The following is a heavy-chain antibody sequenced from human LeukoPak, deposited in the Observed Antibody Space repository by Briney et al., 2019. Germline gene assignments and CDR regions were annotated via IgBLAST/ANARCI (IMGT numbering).Heavy chain of an antibody. CDR2: ISYDGSKK. V-gene: IGHV3-30*18. CDR1: GFTFSSCG. Sequence: GGSLRLSCAASGFTFSSCGMHWVRQAPGKGLEWVAVISYDGSKKYYADSVKGRFTISRDNSKNTLYLQMNSLRAEDTAVYYCAKDRSSSWTFDYWGQGTLVTGSS. J-gene: IGHJ4*02. CDR3: AKDRSSSWTFDY. D-gene: IGHD6-13*01.